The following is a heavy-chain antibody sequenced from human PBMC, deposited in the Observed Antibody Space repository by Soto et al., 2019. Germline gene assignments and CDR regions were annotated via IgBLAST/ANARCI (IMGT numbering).Heavy chain of an antibody. D-gene: IGHD3-10*01. CDR2: INPNSGNI. CDR3: ARGRASGSYYLLDY. J-gene: IGHJ4*02. V-gene: IGHV1-8*01. Sequence: GASVKVSCKASGDTFTTYDDNGVRRANGEGLRWRGGINPNSGNIGYAQRFQGRVTMTRDTAIRTAYMEVSSLRSDDTAVYYCARGRASGSYYLLDYWGQGTLVTVSS. CDR1: GDTFTTYD.